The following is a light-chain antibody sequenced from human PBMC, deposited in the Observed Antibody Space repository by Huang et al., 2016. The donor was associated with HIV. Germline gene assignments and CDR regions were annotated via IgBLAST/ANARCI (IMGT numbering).Light chain of an antibody. V-gene: IGKV2-29*02. CDR2: EVA. J-gene: IGKJ1*01. Sequence: DIVMIQTPLSLSVTPGQPASISCKSSQSLLHSDGTTYLYWYLQKPGQSPHLLIYEVASRCSGVPERFSGSGSGTDFTLKISRVEAEDVGVYYCMQGKHFPRTFGQGTKVEIK. CDR1: QSLLHSDGTTY. CDR3: MQGKHFPRT.